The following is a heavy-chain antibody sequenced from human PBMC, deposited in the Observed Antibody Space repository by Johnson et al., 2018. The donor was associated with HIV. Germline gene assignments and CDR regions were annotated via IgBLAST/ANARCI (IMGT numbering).Heavy chain of an antibody. CDR3: ARARVGSYDAFDI. D-gene: IGHD1-26*01. J-gene: IGHJ3*02. Sequence: VQLVESGGGLVKPGGSLRLSCAASGFTFSSYWMSWVRQAPGKGLEWVANIKQDGSEKYYVDSVKGRFTISRDNAKNSLYLQMNSLRAEDTAVYYCARARVGSYDAFDIWGQGTMVTVSS. CDR1: GFTFSSYW. CDR2: IKQDGSEK. V-gene: IGHV3-7*05.